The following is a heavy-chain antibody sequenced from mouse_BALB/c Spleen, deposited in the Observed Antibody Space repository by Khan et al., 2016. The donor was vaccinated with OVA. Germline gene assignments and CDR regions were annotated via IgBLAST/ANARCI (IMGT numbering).Heavy chain of an antibody. Sequence: QVRLQQSGTELARPGASVKLSCKASGYIFIDYNLTWVKQRTGQGLEWIGEISPGSGNTYYNEKFKGKATLTADKSSSTAYMQLSSLTSEDSAVYFCAREWGFWFPYWGQGTLVTVSA. D-gene: IGHD1-3*01. J-gene: IGHJ3*01. CDR1: GYIFIDYN. V-gene: IGHV1-77*01. CDR2: ISPGSGNT. CDR3: AREWGFWFPY.